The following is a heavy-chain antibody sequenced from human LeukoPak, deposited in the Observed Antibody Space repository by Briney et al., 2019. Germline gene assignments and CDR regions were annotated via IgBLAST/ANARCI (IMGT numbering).Heavy chain of an antibody. V-gene: IGHV4-34*01. J-gene: IGHJ4*02. Sequence: SETLSLTCAVYGGSFSGYYWSWIRQPPGKGLEWIGEINHSGSTNYNPSLKSRVTISVDTSKNQFSLKLSSVTAADTAVYYCARGGGYDYVWGSYRWTYFDYWGQGTLVTVSS. CDR2: INHSGST. CDR1: GGSFSGYY. D-gene: IGHD3-16*02. CDR3: ARGGGYDYVWGSYRWTYFDY.